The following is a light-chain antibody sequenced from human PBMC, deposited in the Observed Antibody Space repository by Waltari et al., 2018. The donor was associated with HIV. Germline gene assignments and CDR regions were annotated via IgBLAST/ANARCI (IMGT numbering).Light chain of an antibody. CDR1: NIGSKP. V-gene: IGLV3-21*02. CDR3: QVWESSSSHSYV. J-gene: IGLJ1*01. Sequence: SYVLTQPPSVSVAPGHTARISCGGNNIGSKPVHWYRQRPGQAPVLVVYDDSVRPSGIPERFSGSNSGNTATLTIGLVEAGDEADYYCQVWESSSSHSYVFGTGTTVTVL. CDR2: DDS.